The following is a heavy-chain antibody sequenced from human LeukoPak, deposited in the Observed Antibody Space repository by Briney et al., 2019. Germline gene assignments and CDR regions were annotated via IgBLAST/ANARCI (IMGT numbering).Heavy chain of an antibody. V-gene: IGHV3-74*01. Sequence: GRSLRLSCAPSGLTASSSWMHWARHAPGKGLVWVSRINSGGSSTSYADSVKGRFTISRDNAKNTLYLQMNSLRAEDTAVYYCAWAYSFDYWGQGTLVTVSS. CDR1: GLTASSSW. CDR2: INSGGSST. J-gene: IGHJ4*02. CDR3: AWAYSFDY.